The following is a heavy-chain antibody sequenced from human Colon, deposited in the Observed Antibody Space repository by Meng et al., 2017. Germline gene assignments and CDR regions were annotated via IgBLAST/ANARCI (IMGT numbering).Heavy chain of an antibody. J-gene: IGHJ5*02. Sequence: GESLKISCKGSGYSSTKYWIGWVRQMPGKGLEWMGIISPSDSDTRYNPSFQGQVTISADNSINTSYLPWSSLKASDTAMYYCARHGRRSTTGNWFDPWGQGTLVTVSS. CDR3: ARHGRRSTTGNWFDP. CDR1: GYSSTKYW. D-gene: IGHD1-1*01. CDR2: ISPSDSDT. V-gene: IGHV5-51*01.